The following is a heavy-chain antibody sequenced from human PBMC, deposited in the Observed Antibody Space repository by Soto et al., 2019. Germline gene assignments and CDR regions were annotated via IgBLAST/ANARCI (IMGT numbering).Heavy chain of an antibody. D-gene: IGHD2-2*01. Sequence: GESLKISCKGSGYSFTSYLICWVRQMPVKGLEWMGIIYPGDSDTRYSPSFQGQVTISADKSISTAYLQWSSLKASDTATYYCSPFCWDYCSSTSCYLGRHGHHLDAFDIWGQRKILTFSS. J-gene: IGHJ3*02. CDR1: GYSFTSYL. CDR2: IYPGDSDT. V-gene: IGHV5-51*01. CDR3: SPFCWDYCSSTSCYLGRHGHHLDAFDI.